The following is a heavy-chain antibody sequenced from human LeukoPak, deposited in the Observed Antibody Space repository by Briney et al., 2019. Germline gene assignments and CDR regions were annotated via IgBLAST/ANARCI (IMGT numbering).Heavy chain of an antibody. V-gene: IGHV4-59*01. CDR1: GGSISSYY. Sequence: PSETLSLTCTVSGGSISSYYWSWIRQAPGKGLEWIGYIYYSGRTKYNPSLKSRVTISVDTPKNQFSLNLSSVTGADTAVYHCARGGPGSGYHYYLDYWGQGTLVTVSS. D-gene: IGHD3-22*01. CDR2: IYYSGRT. CDR3: ARGGPGSGYHYYLDY. J-gene: IGHJ4*02.